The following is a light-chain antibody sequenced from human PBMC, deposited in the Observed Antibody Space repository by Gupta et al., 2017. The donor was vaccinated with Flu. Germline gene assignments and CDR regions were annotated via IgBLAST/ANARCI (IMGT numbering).Light chain of an antibody. Sequence: QLVLTQSPSASASLGPSVKLTCTLSSGHSSYAIAWHQQQPEKGPRYLMKLNSDGSHSKGDSIPYRVSGSSSAAARSINSSSLQSEDDYYYSCKNWGTGSVVFGGGTKLTVL. CDR3: KNWGTGSVV. CDR1: SGHSSYA. CDR2: LNSDGSH. J-gene: IGLJ2*01. V-gene: IGLV4-69*01.